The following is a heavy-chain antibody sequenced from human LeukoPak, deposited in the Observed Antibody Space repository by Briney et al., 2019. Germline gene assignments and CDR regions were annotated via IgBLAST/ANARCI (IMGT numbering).Heavy chain of an antibody. CDR3: ARGPHKQSRGYFDY. J-gene: IGHJ4*02. D-gene: IGHD6-19*01. V-gene: IGHV3-66*01. CDR2: IYSCGST. Sequence: GGSLRLSCAASGFTVSSNYMSWVRQAPGKGLEWVSVIYSCGSTYYADSVKGRFTISRDNSKNTLYLQMNSLRAEDTAVYYCARGPHKQSRGYFDYWGQGTLVTVSS. CDR1: GFTVSSNY.